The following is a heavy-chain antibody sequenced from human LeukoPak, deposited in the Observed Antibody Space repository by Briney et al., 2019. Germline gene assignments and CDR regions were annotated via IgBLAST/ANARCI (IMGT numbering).Heavy chain of an antibody. CDR2: IIPIFGTA. V-gene: IGHV1-69*06. CDR3: ARAAPGYSSGWSDY. CDR1: GGTFGSYA. Sequence: ASVKVSCKASGGTFGSYAISWVRQAPGQGLEWMGGIIPIFGTANYAQKFQGRVTITADKSTSTAYMELSSLRSEDTAVYYCARAAPGYSSGWSDYWGQGTLVTVSS. J-gene: IGHJ4*02. D-gene: IGHD6-19*01.